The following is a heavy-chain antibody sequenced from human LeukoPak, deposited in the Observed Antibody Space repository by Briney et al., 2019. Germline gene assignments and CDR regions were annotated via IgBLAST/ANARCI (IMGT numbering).Heavy chain of an antibody. J-gene: IGHJ4*02. V-gene: IGHV4-31*03. CDR3: ARQSDGGNWIDY. D-gene: IGHD4-23*01. CDR1: GGSISSGGYY. CDR2: TYYSGST. Sequence: KASETLSLTCTVSGGSISSGGYYWSWIRQHPGKGLEWIGYTYYSGSTYYNPSLKSRVTISVDTSKNQFSLKLSSVTAADTAAYYCARQSDGGNWIDYWGQGTLVTVSS.